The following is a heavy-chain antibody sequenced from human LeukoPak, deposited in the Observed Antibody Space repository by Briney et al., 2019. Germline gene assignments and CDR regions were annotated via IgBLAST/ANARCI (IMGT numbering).Heavy chain of an antibody. V-gene: IGHV3-23*01. J-gene: IGHJ4*02. CDR1: GFTFNDYG. Sequence: GGSLRLSCAASGFTFNDYGMSWVPQAPGKGLVGVSAIIGSGGSIYYADSVKGRFIIARDNAKNTLYLQMNSLRAEDTAVYYCAKDAGYSGSYWRPFDYWGQGTLVTVSS. CDR2: IIGSGGSI. D-gene: IGHD1-26*01. CDR3: AKDAGYSGSYWRPFDY.